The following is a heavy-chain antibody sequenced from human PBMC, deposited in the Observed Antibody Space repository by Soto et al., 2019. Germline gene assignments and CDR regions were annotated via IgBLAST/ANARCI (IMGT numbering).Heavy chain of an antibody. CDR3: ARDEQWPTSYYYGMDV. CDR2: IWYDGSNK. J-gene: IGHJ6*02. CDR1: GFTFSSYG. Sequence: GGSLRLSCAASGFTFSSYGMHWVRQAPGKGLEWVAVIWYDGSNKYYVDSVKGRFTISRDNSKNTLYLQMNSLRAEDTAVYYCARDEQWPTSYYYGMDVWGQGTTVTVSS. D-gene: IGHD6-19*01. V-gene: IGHV3-33*01.